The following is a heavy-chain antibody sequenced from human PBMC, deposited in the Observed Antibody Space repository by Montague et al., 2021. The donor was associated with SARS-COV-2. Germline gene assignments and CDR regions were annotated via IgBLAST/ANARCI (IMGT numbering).Heavy chain of an antibody. D-gene: IGHD1-26*01. CDR2: INQSGRT. CDR1: GGSFSGYY. Sequence: SETLSLTCAVYGGSFSGYYWSWIRQHPEKGLEWIGEINQSGRTNNNPSLKSRVIISVDTSKNQFSLKLSSVTAADTAVYYCARRGSSVWRFTVSAELDYWGQGILVIVSS. J-gene: IGHJ4*03. V-gene: IGHV4-34*01. CDR3: ARRGSSVWRFTVSAELDY.